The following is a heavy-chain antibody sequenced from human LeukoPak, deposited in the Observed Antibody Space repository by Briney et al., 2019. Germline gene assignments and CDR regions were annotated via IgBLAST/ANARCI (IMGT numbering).Heavy chain of an antibody. CDR1: GFTFSSYG. J-gene: IGHJ4*02. Sequence: GGSLRLSCAASGFTFSSYGMSWVRQAPGKGLEWVSAISGSGGSTYYADSVKGRFTISRDNSKNTFNLQMNSLRAEDTALYYCAKDFHGDFPYFFDYWGQGTLDTVSS. CDR2: ISGSGGST. CDR3: AKDFHGDFPYFFDY. V-gene: IGHV3-23*01.